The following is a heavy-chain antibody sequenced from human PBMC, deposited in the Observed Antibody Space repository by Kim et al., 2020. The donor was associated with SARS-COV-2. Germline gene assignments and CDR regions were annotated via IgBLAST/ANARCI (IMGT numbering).Heavy chain of an antibody. Sequence: ASVKVSCKVSGYTLTELSMHWVRQAPGKGLEWMGGFDPEDGETIYAQKFQGRVTMTEDTSTDTAYMELSSLRSEDTAVYYCATAYYYGSGSGARYYFDYWGQGTLVTVSS. CDR1: GYTLTELS. CDR3: ATAYYYGSGSGARYYFDY. D-gene: IGHD3-10*01. CDR2: FDPEDGET. J-gene: IGHJ4*02. V-gene: IGHV1-24*01.